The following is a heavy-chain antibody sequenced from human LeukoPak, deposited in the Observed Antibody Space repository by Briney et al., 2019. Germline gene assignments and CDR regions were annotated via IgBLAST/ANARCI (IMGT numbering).Heavy chain of an antibody. CDR2: ISAYNGNT. Sequence: ASVKVSCKASGGTFSSYAISWVRQAPGQGLEWMGWISAYNGNTNYAQKLQGRVTMTTDTSTSTAYMELRSLRSDDTAVYYCARVQRWRFDPWGQGTLVTVSS. J-gene: IGHJ5*02. CDR1: GGTFSSYA. CDR3: ARVQRWRFDP. V-gene: IGHV1-18*01. D-gene: IGHD6-13*01.